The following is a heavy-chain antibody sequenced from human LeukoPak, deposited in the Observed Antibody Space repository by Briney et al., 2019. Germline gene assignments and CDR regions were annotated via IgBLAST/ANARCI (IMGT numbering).Heavy chain of an antibody. V-gene: IGHV3-33*01. CDR2: VWSKGDNT. CDR3: ARDGQSLAPYAMDV. J-gene: IGHJ6*02. Sequence: GGSLRLSCAAPGFIFSGNAIHWVRQAPGRGLEWVAQVWSKGDNTYYGVSMKGRFTISRDNSKNTAYLQMNNLRDEDTAVYYCARDGQSLAPYAMDVWGQGTTVIVSS. CDR1: GFIFSGNA.